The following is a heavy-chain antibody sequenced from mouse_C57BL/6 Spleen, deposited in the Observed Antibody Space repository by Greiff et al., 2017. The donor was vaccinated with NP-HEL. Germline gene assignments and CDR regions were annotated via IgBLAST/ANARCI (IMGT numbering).Heavy chain of an antibody. CDR1: GYTFTDYY. CDR2: INPNNGGT. V-gene: IGHV1-26*01. CDR3: ARREAYYSNSYFDY. J-gene: IGHJ2*01. Sequence: VQLQQSGPELVKPGASVKISCKASGYTFTDYYMNWVKQSHGKSLEWIGDINPNNGGTSYNQKFKGKATLTVDKSSSTAYMELRSLTSEDSAVYYCARREAYYSNSYFDYWGQGTTLTVSS. D-gene: IGHD2-5*01.